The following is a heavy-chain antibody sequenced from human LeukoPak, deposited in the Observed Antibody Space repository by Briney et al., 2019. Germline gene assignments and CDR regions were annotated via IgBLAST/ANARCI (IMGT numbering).Heavy chain of an antibody. Sequence: AGGSLRLSCAASGFTFTSYAMNWARQAPGKGLEWVSSISSGSGYIYYADSVKGRFTISRDNAKNSLYLQMNSLRAEDTAVYYCARAPVTPEYYFDYWAQGTLVTVSS. J-gene: IGHJ4*02. CDR1: GFTFTSYA. CDR3: ARAPVTPEYYFDY. D-gene: IGHD2-21*02. V-gene: IGHV3-21*01. CDR2: ISSGSGYI.